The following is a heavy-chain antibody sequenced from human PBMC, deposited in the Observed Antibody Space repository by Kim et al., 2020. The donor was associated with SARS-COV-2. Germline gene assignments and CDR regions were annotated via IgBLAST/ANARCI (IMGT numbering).Heavy chain of an antibody. CDR2: IYYSGST. V-gene: IGHV4-61*01. Sequence: SETLSLTCTVSGGSVSSGSYYWSWIRQPPGKGLEWIGYIYYSGSTNYNPSLKSRVTISVDTSKNQFSLKLSSVTAADTAVYYCARGRVVGGSSLFDYWGQGTLVTVSS. CDR1: GGSVSSGSYY. J-gene: IGHJ4*02. D-gene: IGHD1-26*01. CDR3: ARGRVVGGSSLFDY.